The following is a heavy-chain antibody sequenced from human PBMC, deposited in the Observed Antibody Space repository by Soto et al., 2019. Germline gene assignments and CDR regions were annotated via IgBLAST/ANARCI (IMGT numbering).Heavy chain of an antibody. V-gene: IGHV5-51*01. CDR2: VYPGDSDT. CDR1: GYSFTSYW. D-gene: IGHD3-10*01. J-gene: IGHJ4*02. Sequence: PGESLKISCKGSGYSFTSYWIGWVRQMPGKGLELMVIVYPGDSDTRYSPSFQGQVTMSVYKSISTAYLQWSSLKSSDTAIYYCVRRLNYYGSGSSGDLSLGXWGRGTLVTVSX. CDR3: VRRLNYYGSGSSGDLSLGX.